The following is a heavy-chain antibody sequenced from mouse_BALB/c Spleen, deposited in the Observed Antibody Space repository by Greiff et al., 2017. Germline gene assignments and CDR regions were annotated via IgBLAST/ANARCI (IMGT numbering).Heavy chain of an antibody. V-gene: IGHV1S56*01. Sequence: VQLQQSGSELVKPGASVRISCKASGYTFTSYYIHWVKQRPGQGLEWIGWIYPGNVNTKYNEKFKGKATLTADKSSSTAYMQLSSLTSEDSAVYFCARPGTTVVAPLDYWGQGTTLTVSS. CDR3: ARPGTTVVAPLDY. D-gene: IGHD1-1*01. CDR2: IYPGNVNT. J-gene: IGHJ2*01. CDR1: GYTFTSYY.